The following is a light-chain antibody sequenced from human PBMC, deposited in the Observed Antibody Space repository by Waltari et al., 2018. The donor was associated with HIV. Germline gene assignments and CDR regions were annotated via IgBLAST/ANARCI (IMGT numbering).Light chain of an antibody. CDR2: GKN. CDR3: SSRDSSGTHVL. V-gene: IGLV3-19*01. CDR1: SLSTYY. Sequence: SSELTQDPSVPVALSQMFRITCPGDSLSTYYPTWYQQKPRQAPVIVIYGKNNRLSGIPDRFSGSSSGDTASLTITGAQAEDEADYYCSSRDSSGTHVLFGGGTKLTVL. J-gene: IGLJ2*01.